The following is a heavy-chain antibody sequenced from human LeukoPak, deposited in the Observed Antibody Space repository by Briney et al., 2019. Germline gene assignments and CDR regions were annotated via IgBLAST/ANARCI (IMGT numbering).Heavy chain of an antibody. CDR3: ATPSELEVGHHDAFDI. V-gene: IGHV1-3*01. CDR1: GYTFTSYA. CDR2: INAGNGNT. Sequence: ASVKVSCKASGYTFTSYAMHWVRQAPGQRLEWMGWINAGNGNTKYSQKFQGRVTITRDTSASTAYMELSRLRSDDTAVYYCATPSELEVGHHDAFDIWGQGTMVTVSS. J-gene: IGHJ3*02. D-gene: IGHD1-26*01.